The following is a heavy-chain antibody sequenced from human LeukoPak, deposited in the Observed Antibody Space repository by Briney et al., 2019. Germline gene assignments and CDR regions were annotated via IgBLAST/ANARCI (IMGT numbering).Heavy chain of an antibody. CDR1: GFTFSSYW. Sequence: GGSLRLSCAASGFTFSSYWMSWVRQAPGKGLEWVANIKQDGSEKYYVDSVKGRFTISRDNAKNSLYLQMNSLRAEDTAVYYCAKDLPILRYIASNWFDPWGQGTLVTVSS. D-gene: IGHD3-9*01. J-gene: IGHJ5*02. CDR2: IKQDGSEK. CDR3: AKDLPILRYIASNWFDP. V-gene: IGHV3-7*01.